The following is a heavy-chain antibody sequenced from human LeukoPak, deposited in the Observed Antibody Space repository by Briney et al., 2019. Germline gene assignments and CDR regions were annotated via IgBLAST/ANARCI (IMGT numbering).Heavy chain of an antibody. CDR3: LPGERFLEWSPDAFDI. D-gene: IGHD3-3*01. Sequence: PGGSLRLSCAASGFTFSSYSMNWVRQAPGKGLEWVSYISSSSSSTIYYADSVKGRFTISRDNAKNSLYLQMNSLRAEDTAVYYCLPGERFLEWSPDAFDIWGQGTMVTVSS. CDR2: ISSSSSSTI. J-gene: IGHJ3*02. V-gene: IGHV3-48*01. CDR1: GFTFSSYS.